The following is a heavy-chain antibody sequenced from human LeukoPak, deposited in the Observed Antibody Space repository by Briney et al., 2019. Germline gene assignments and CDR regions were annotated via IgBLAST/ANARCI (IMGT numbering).Heavy chain of an antibody. D-gene: IGHD6-13*01. Sequence: SETLSLTCTVSGNSISSGDNYWSWIRQPAGKGLEWIGRIYTSGSTNYNPSLKSRVTISVDTSKNQFSLKLSSVTAADTAVYYCARVLSSSWPYYYYYYMDVWGKGTTVTISS. CDR1: GNSISSGDNY. CDR3: ARVLSSSWPYYYYYYMDV. J-gene: IGHJ6*03. CDR2: IYTSGST. V-gene: IGHV4-61*02.